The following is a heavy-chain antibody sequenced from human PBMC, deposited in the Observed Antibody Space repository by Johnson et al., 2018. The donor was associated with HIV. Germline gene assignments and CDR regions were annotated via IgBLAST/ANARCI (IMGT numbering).Heavy chain of an antibody. J-gene: IGHJ3*02. V-gene: IGHV3-30*04. D-gene: IGHD2-15*01. CDR3: AREMVAAKDAFDI. Sequence: QVQLVESGGGVVQPVRSLRLSCAASGFTFSSYAMHWVRQAPGKGLEWVAVISYDGSNKYYPDSVKGRFTISRDNFKNTLYLQMDSLRAEDTAVYFCAREMVAAKDAFDIWGQGTMVTVSS. CDR1: GFTFSSYA. CDR2: ISYDGSNK.